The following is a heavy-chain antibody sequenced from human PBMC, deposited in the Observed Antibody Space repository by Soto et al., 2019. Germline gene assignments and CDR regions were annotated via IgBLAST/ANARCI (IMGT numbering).Heavy chain of an antibody. CDR1: GGAISSGGYY. V-gene: IGHV4-31*03. J-gene: IGHJ4*02. Sequence: SETLSLTCTVSGGAISSGGYYWNWIRQLPGKGLEWIGYVYYSGSTYYNPSLESRVTISVDTSTNHFSLKLSSLTAADTAVYFCASSAGPFDYWGQGTLVTVSS. D-gene: IGHD3-10*01. CDR2: VYYSGST. CDR3: ASSAGPFDY.